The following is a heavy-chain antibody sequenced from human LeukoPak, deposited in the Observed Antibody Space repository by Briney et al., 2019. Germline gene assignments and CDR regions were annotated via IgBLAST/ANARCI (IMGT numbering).Heavy chain of an antibody. V-gene: IGHV3-23*01. CDR2: VSSTGGTT. CDR1: GFTFSNYA. D-gene: IGHD1-7*01. J-gene: IGHJ4*02. CDR3: AKGSNWNYLYYFDY. Sequence: GGSLRLSCAASGFTFSNYAMSWVRQAPGKGLEWVSSVSSTGGTTYYADSVKGRFTISKDNSKNMLYLQMNSLRAEDTAVYYCAKGSNWNYLYYFDYWGQGTLVTVSS.